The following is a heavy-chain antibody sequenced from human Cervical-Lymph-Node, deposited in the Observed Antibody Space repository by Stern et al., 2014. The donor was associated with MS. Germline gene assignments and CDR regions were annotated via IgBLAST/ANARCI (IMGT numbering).Heavy chain of an antibody. V-gene: IGHV3-23*04. D-gene: IGHD1-26*01. J-gene: IGHJ6*02. CDR1: GFSFRRYA. CDR2: ISGSGGTT. CDR3: AKHLTELLGADYRYYHGMDV. Sequence: EVQLVESGGGLVQPGGSLRLSCAASGFSFRRYAVSWVRQAPGKGLEWVSAISGSGGTTNYADSVKGRFTVSRDNPKNTVYLEMNSLRVDDTAVYYCAKHLTELLGADYRYYHGMDVWGQGTTVTFSS.